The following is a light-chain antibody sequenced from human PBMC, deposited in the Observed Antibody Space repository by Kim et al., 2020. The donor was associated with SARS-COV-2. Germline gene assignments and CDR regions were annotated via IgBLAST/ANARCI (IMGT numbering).Light chain of an antibody. CDR2: DVS. J-gene: IGLJ1*01. V-gene: IGLV2-14*03. CDR3: SSYTRSTTNYV. CDR1: SSDIGVNNY. Sequence: TIYRTGTSSDIGVNNYVSCYKQHPGKAPKLMISDVSNRPSWVSNRFSGSKSGNTASLTISGLQAEYEADYYCSSYTRSTTNYVFGTGTKVTVL.